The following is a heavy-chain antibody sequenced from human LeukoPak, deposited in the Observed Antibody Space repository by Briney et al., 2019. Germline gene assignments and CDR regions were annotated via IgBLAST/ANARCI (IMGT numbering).Heavy chain of an antibody. CDR1: GGSINSYY. Sequence: SETLSLTCIVSGGSINSYYWSWIRQPPGKGLEWIGYIYYSGTTNYNPSLKSRVTISVDTSMNQFSLKLSSVTAADTAVYYCARVSWFPGTSYYYMDVWGKGTTVTVSS. CDR3: ARVSWFPGTSYYYMDV. J-gene: IGHJ6*03. CDR2: IYYSGTT. V-gene: IGHV4-59*01. D-gene: IGHD1-1*01.